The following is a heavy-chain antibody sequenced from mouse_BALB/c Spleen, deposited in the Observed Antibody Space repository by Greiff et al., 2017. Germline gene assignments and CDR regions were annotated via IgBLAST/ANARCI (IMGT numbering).Heavy chain of an antibody. CDR2: ISSGSSTI. CDR1: GFTFSSFG. CDR3: ARRGYYGSSYCAMDY. V-gene: IGHV5-17*02. J-gene: IGHJ4*01. D-gene: IGHD1-1*01. Sequence: EVQVVESGGGLVQPGGSRKLSCAASGFTFSSFGMHWVRQAPEKGLEWVAYISSGSSTIYYADTVKGRFTISRDNPKNTLFLQLTSLRSEDTAMYYCARRGYYGSSYCAMDYWGQGTSVTVSA.